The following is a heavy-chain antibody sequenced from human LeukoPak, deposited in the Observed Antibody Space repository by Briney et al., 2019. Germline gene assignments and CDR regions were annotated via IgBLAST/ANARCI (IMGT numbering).Heavy chain of an antibody. V-gene: IGHV1-69*04. CDR2: IIPILGIA. D-gene: IGHD1-26*01. CDR3: AREWEETNDY. CDR1: GGTISSYT. J-gene: IGHJ4*02. Sequence: SVKVSCKASGGTISSYTTSWVRQAPGQGLEWMGRIIPILGIANYAQKFQGRVTITADKSTSTAYMELSSLRSEDTAVYYCAREWEETNDYWGPGTLVTVSS.